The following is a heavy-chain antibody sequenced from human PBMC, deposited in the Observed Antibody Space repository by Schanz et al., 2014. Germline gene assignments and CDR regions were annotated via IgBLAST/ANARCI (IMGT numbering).Heavy chain of an antibody. CDR1: GFDFNSYS. J-gene: IGHJ6*03. V-gene: IGHV3-48*01. CDR3: ARDGDRFYHNYYMDV. D-gene: IGHD4-17*01. CDR2: IDGKSTTV. Sequence: EVRLVESGGGLVQPGGSLRLSCEASGFDFNSYSMNWVRQVPGKGLEWLSYIDGKSTTVYYADSVKGRFTVSRDNARNSLYLHMNTLGAEDTAVYYCARDGDRFYHNYYMDVCGKGTTVTVSS.